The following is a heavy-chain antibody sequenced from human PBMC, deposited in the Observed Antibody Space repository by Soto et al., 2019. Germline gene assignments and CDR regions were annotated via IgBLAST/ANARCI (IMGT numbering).Heavy chain of an antibody. V-gene: IGHV3-53*04. D-gene: IGHD5-12*01. CDR3: ARGGEYSGYEGGIDY. Sequence: GGSLRLSCAASGFTVSSNYMSWVRQAPGKGLEWVSVIYSGGSTYYADSVKGRFTISRHNSKNTLYLQMNSLRAEDTAVYYCARGGEYSGYEGGIDYWGQGTLVTVSS. J-gene: IGHJ4*02. CDR2: IYSGGST. CDR1: GFTVSSNY.